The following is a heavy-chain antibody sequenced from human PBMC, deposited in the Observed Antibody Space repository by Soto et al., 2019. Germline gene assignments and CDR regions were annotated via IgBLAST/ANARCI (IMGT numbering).Heavy chain of an antibody. J-gene: IGHJ4*02. CDR2: IYYSGST. CDR1: GGSISSGDYY. D-gene: IGHD3-22*01. Sequence: SETLSLTCTVSGGSISSGDYYWSWIRQPPGKGLEWIGYIYYSGSTYYNPSLKSRVTISVDTSKNQFSLKLSSVTAADTAVYYCATDPYDSSGEPFDYWGQGTLVTVSS. CDR3: ATDPYDSSGEPFDY. V-gene: IGHV4-30-4*01.